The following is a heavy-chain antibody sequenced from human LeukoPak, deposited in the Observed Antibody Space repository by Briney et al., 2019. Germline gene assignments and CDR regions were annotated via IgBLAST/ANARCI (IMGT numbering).Heavy chain of an antibody. D-gene: IGHD3-16*01. CDR2: INSGGYT. V-gene: IGHV3-53*01. Sequence: TGGSLRLSCAASGFTVSDNYLSWVRRAPGKGLQWVSFINSGGYTSYADSVKGRFTISRDNSKNTLYLQLNNLRADDTAVYYCARRPVNAYSFDSWGQGTLVTVSS. J-gene: IGHJ4*02. CDR1: GFTVSDNY. CDR3: ARRPVNAYSFDS.